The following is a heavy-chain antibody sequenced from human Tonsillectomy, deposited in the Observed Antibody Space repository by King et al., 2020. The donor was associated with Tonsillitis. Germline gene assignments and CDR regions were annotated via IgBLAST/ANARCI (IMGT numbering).Heavy chain of an antibody. Sequence: QVQLQESGPGLVKPSETLSLTCTVSGGSLSSHHWSWVRQSPGEGLEWIGYLDYSGSTKYNPSLKSRVTISGDTAKNLFSLKLASVTAADTAVYFCAGTRSSAFYYDFWGQGSLVTVSS. D-gene: IGHD6-19*01. CDR3: AGTRSSAFYYDF. CDR1: GGSLSSHH. J-gene: IGHJ4*02. V-gene: IGHV4-59*11. CDR2: LDYSGST.